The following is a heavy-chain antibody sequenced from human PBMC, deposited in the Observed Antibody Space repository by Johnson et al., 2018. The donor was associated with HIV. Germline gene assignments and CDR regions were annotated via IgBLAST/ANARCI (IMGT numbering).Heavy chain of an antibody. CDR1: GFTFDDYA. CDR2: IRWTSGSI. J-gene: IGHJ3*02. D-gene: IGHD6-6*01. CDR3: AKGSIAARWGAFDI. Sequence: VQLVESGGGVVRPGGSLRLACAASGFTFDDYAMHWVRQAPGKGLECVPGIRWTSGSIGYADSVQGRFTISRDNDKNSLYLQMNSLRAEDTALYYCAKGSIAARWGAFDIWGQGTMVTVSS. V-gene: IGHV3-9*01.